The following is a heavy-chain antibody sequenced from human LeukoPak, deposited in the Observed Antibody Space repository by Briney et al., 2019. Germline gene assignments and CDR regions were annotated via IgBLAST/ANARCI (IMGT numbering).Heavy chain of an antibody. J-gene: IGHJ3*02. CDR2: ISDGGGTT. V-gene: IGHV3-23*01. Sequence: PGGSLRLSCAASGFTFSSCAMSWVRQAPGKGLEWVSGISDGGGTTNYADAVKGRFTISRDKSKNTLYLQMNSLRTEDTAVYYCAKKFDSSGLAGAFDTWGQGTMVTVSS. CDR3: AKKFDSSGLAGAFDT. D-gene: IGHD6-19*01. CDR1: GFTFSSCA.